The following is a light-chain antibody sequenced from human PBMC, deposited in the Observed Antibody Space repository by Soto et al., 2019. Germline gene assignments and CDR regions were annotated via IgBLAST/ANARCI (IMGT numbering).Light chain of an antibody. CDR1: QSISIY. V-gene: IGKV1-39*01. CDR2: AAS. Sequence: DIQMTQSPSSLSASVGDRVTITCRASQSISIYLNWYQQKPGKAPNLLIYAASSLQSGVPSRLSGSRSGTDFTLTISSLQPEDFATYYCQQRAISPQTFGQGTKGEIK. J-gene: IGKJ1*01. CDR3: QQRAISPQT.